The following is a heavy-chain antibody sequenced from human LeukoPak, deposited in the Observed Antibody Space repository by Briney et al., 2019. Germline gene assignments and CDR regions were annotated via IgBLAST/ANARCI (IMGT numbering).Heavy chain of an antibody. D-gene: IGHD1-26*01. J-gene: IGHJ3*02. CDR2: MHYSGST. CDR3: ARPDSGTYVARAFDI. Sequence: SETLSLTCTVSGGSINISDYYWGWIRQPPGKGLEWIGSMHYSGSTYYNPSLKSRVTISVDTSKNQFSLKVTSVTAADTAVYYCARPDSGTYVARAFDIWGQGTLVSVSS. CDR1: GGSINISDYY. V-gene: IGHV4-39*01.